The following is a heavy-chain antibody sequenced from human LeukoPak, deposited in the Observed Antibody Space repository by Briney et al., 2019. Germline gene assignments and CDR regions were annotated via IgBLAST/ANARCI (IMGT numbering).Heavy chain of an antibody. CDR3: ARVTYGDYSSFIDY. Sequence: ASVKVSCNASRYTFTGYYMHWVRQAPGQGLEWMGRINPNSGGTNYAQKFQGRVTMTRDTSISTAYMELSRLRSDDTAVYYCARVTYGDYSSFIDYWGQGTLVTVSS. CDR1: RYTFTGYY. CDR2: INPNSGGT. D-gene: IGHD4-17*01. V-gene: IGHV1-2*06. J-gene: IGHJ4*02.